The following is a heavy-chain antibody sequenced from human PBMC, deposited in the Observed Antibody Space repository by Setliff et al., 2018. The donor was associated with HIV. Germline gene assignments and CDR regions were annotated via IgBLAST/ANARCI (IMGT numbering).Heavy chain of an antibody. J-gene: IGHJ3*02. V-gene: IGHV1-18*01. CDR1: GYSFSSYG. CDR2: MSTDNGNT. CDR3: ARMRGGHNIREGAFDI. Sequence: GASVKVSCKASGYSFSSYGIGWVRLAPGQGLEWMEWMSTDNGNTNYAQKVQGRVTMTTDTGTRTAYMELRSLRSDDTAMYYCARMRGGHNIREGAFDIWGQGTMVT. D-gene: IGHD1-20*01.